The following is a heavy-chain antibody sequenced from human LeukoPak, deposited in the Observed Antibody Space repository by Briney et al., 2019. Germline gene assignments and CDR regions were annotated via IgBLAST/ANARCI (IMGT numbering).Heavy chain of an antibody. J-gene: IGHJ4*02. V-gene: IGHV3-21*01. Sequence: PGGSLRLSCAASGFTFSSYSMNWVRQAPGEGLEWVSSIISSGTYIYYAESVKGRFTISRDNARNSLSLQMNSLRAEDTAVYYCARDGDILTGYYFDYWGQGTLVTVSS. CDR1: GFTFSSYS. D-gene: IGHD3-9*01. CDR2: IISSGTYI. CDR3: ARDGDILTGYYFDY.